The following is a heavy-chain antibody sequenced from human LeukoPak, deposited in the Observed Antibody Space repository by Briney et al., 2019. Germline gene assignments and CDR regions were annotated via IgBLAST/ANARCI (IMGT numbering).Heavy chain of an antibody. Sequence: PGGSLRLSCAASGFIFNNFDMHWVRHGTGKGLEWVSAIGIGGDTHYSGSVKGRFIISRENAKNSLFLQMNSLRVGDTAVYYCARDRFGMAVWGRGTTVIVSS. J-gene: IGHJ6*02. V-gene: IGHV3-13*01. CDR3: ARDRFGMAV. CDR2: IGIGGDT. CDR1: GFIFNNFD.